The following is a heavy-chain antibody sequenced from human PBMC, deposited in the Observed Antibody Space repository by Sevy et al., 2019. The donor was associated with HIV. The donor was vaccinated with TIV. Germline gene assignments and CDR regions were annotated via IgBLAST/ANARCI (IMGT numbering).Heavy chain of an antibody. V-gene: IGHV3-74*01. D-gene: IGHD3-22*01. CDR1: GFIFSNYW. CDR2: INSDGSST. CDR3: ARVNDYYDSSGYYYVSDY. J-gene: IGHJ4*02. Sequence: GGSLRLSCAASGFIFSNYWMHWVRQVPGKGLVWVSRINSDGSSTTYAYSVKGRFTISRDNPKNTLYLQIISLGAEDTAVYYCARVNDYYDSSGYYYVSDYWGQGTLVTVSS.